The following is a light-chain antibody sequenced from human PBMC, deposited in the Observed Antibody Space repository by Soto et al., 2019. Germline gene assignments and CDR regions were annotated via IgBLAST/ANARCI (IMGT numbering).Light chain of an antibody. J-gene: IGLJ2*01. CDR2: DVN. CDR3: SSYTTTFTLV. Sequence: QSALTQPASVSGSPGQSITISCTGTNSDIGAYDYVSWYQQHPGKAPKLMIWDVNNRPSGVSSRVSGSKSGNTASLTISGLQADYEADYYCSSYTTTFTLVFGGGTKLTVL. V-gene: IGLV2-14*01. CDR1: NSDIGAYDY.